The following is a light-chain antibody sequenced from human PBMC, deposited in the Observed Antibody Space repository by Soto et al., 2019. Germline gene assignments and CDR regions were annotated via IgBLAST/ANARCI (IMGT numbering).Light chain of an antibody. CDR3: QHYNSYSEA. J-gene: IGKJ1*01. CDR2: KAS. V-gene: IGKV1-5*03. Sequence: DIPMTQSPSSLCGSVGDGVNIXCRASHTVSSWLVWYQQKPGKAPKLLIYKASTLKSGGPSRFSGSGSGTEFTPTISSRQPDDSATYYGQHYNSYSEAFGQGTKVDIK. CDR1: HTVSSW.